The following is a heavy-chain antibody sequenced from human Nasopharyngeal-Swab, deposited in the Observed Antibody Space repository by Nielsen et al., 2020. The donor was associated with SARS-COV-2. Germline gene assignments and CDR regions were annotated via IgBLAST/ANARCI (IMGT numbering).Heavy chain of an antibody. CDR2: ISSSSSYI. V-gene: IGHV3-21*01. Sequence: GGALRLSRAAPGFTFSSHSMNWVRQAPGKGLEWVSSISSSSSYIYYADSVKGRFTISRDNAKNSLYLQMNSLRAEDTAVYYCARGDGMDVWGQGTTVTVSS. CDR3: ARGDGMDV. J-gene: IGHJ6*02. CDR1: GFTFSSHS.